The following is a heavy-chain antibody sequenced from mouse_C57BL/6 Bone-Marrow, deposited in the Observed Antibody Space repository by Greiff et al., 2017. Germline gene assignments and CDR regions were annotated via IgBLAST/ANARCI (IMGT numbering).Heavy chain of an antibody. CDR3: ARRWFYFDY. CDR2: IHPNSGST. CDR1: GYTFTSYW. J-gene: IGHJ2*01. V-gene: IGHV1-64*01. D-gene: IGHD2-3*01. Sequence: QVQLQQPGAELVKPGASVKLSCKASGYTFTSYWMHWVKQRPGQGLEWIGMIHPNSGSTNYNEKFKSKATLTVDKSSSTAYMQLDSLTSEDSAVYYCARRWFYFDYWGQGTTLTVSS.